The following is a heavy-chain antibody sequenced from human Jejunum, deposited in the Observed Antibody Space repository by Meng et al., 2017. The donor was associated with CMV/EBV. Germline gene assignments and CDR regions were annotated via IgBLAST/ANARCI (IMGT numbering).Heavy chain of an antibody. CDR2: VDYSGTT. CDR3: ARGWGTTSPWDY. J-gene: IGHJ4*02. D-gene: IGHD3-16*01. CDR1: GASTSGYY. V-gene: IGHV4-59*13. Sequence: VSGASTSGYYWHWIRQTPGKGLEWIGYVDYSGTTKYNPSLKGRFTISVDTSKSQFPLELRSVIAADPAVFYCARGWGTTSPWDYWGQGTLVTVSS.